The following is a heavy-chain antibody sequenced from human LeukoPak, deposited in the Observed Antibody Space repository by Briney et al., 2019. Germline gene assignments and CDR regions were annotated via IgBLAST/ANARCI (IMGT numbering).Heavy chain of an antibody. CDR1: GFTFRSCW. V-gene: IGHV3-74*03. Sequence: QPGGSLRLSCAASGFTFRSCWMHWVRQAPGKGLVWVSHINGDGGTTTYADSVKGRFTISRDNAKNTLYLQMNSLRAEDTAVFYCARSNNYGFDYWGQGTLVTVSS. J-gene: IGHJ4*02. CDR2: INGDGGTT. D-gene: IGHD5-24*01. CDR3: ARSNNYGFDY.